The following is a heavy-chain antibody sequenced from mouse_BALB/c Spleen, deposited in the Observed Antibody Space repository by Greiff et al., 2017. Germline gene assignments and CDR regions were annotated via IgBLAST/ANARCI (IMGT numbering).Heavy chain of an antibody. V-gene: IGHV14-3*02. CDR3: ASQDSSGSYYYAMDY. D-gene: IGHD3-2*01. J-gene: IGHJ4*01. Sequence: EVMLVESGAELVKPGASVKLSCTASGFNIKDTYMHWVKQRPEQGLEWIGRIDPANGNTKYDPKFQGKATITADTSSNTAYLQLSSLTSEDTAVYYCASQDSSGSYYYAMDYWGQGTSVTVSS. CDR2: IDPANGNT. CDR1: GFNIKDTY.